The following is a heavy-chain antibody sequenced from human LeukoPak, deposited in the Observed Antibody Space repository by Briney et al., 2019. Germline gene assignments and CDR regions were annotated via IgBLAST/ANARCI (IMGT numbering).Heavy chain of an antibody. CDR3: ARGGDTAETAFDY. D-gene: IGHD2-21*02. V-gene: IGHV3-33*01. CDR1: GFTFSTYA. Sequence: PGRSLRLSCAASGFTFSTYAMHWVRQAPGKGLEWVAFIWHDGSNKYYSDSGKGRFAISRDNSKNTIYLQLNSLRADDTALYYCARGGDTAETAFDYWGQGTLVTVSS. CDR2: IWHDGSNK. J-gene: IGHJ4*02.